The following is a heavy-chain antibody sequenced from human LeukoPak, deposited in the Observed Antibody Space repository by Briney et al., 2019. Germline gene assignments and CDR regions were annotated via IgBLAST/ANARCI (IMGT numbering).Heavy chain of an antibody. V-gene: IGHV4-59*08. D-gene: IGHD1-1*01. CDR1: GGSISSYY. J-gene: IGHJ4*02. CDR2: IYYSGST. Sequence: PETLSLTCTVPGGSISSYYWSWIRQPPGKGLEWIGYIYYSGSTNYNPSLKSRVTISVDTSKNQFSLKLSSVTAADTAVYYCARWSGWNDPYYFDYWGQGTLVTVSS. CDR3: ARWSGWNDPYYFDY.